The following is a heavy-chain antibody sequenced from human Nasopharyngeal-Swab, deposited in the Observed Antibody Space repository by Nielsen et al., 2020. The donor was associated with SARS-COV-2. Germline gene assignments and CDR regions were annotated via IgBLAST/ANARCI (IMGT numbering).Heavy chain of an antibody. CDR2: ISHDGSNR. Sequence: GESLKISCAASGFTFSSYGMHWVRQAPGKGLEWVAVISHDGSNRYYADSVKGRFTISRDNSKNTLYLQMNSLRDEDTAVYYCAKVKWDRQAPVDYWGQGTLVTVSS. J-gene: IGHJ4*02. CDR3: AKVKWDRQAPVDY. CDR1: GFTFSSYG. D-gene: IGHD1-26*01. V-gene: IGHV3-30*18.